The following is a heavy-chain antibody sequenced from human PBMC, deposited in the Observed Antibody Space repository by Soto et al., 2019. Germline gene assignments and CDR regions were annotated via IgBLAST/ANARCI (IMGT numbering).Heavy chain of an antibody. J-gene: IGHJ4*02. CDR1: GYTFTSYY. D-gene: IGHD2-2*01. CDR2: INPSGGST. CDR3: ARTDCSSTSCHSATFDY. V-gene: IGHV1-46*03. Sequence: ASVKVSCKASGYTFTSYYMHWVRQAPGQGFECMGIINPSGGSTSYAQKFQGRVTMTRDTSTSTVYMELSSLRSEDTAVYYCARTDCSSTSCHSATFDYWGQGTLVTVSS.